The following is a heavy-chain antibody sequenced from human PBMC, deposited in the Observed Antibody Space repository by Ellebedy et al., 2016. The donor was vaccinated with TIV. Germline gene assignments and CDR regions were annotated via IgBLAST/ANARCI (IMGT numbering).Heavy chain of an antibody. V-gene: IGHV4-34*01. Sequence: SETLSLTXAVYGGTFNDYFWTWIRQPPGKGLEWIGEIDYSGSTNYNPSLKSRVTISVDTSKNQFSLKLRSVTAADTSVYYCARRGYGSGRYNWFDPWGQGTLVTVSS. J-gene: IGHJ5*02. D-gene: IGHD3-10*01. CDR1: GGTFNDYF. CDR3: ARRGYGSGRYNWFDP. CDR2: IDYSGST.